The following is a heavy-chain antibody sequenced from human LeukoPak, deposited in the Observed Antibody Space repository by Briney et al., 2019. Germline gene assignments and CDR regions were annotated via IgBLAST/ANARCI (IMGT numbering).Heavy chain of an antibody. D-gene: IGHD3-3*01. V-gene: IGHV3-23*01. CDR3: ARDPAKFWSGHDY. Sequence: PGGSLRLSCAASGFTFSSYAMSWVRQAPGKGLEGVSAISGSGGSTYYADSVKGRFTISRDNSKNTLYLQMNSLRAEDTAVYYCARDPAKFWSGHDYWGQGTLVTVSS. CDR2: ISGSGGST. J-gene: IGHJ4*02. CDR1: GFTFSSYA.